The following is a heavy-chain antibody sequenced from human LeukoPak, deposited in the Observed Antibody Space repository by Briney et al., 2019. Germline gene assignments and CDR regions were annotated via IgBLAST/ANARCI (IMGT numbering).Heavy chain of an antibody. CDR1: GFTFSSYA. CDR2: IRYDGSNK. CDR3: AKDLRATSRDDY. D-gene: IGHD1-26*01. Sequence: AGGSLRLSCAASGFTFSSYAMSWVRQAPGKGLEWVAFIRYDGSNKYYADSVKGRFTISRDNSKNTLYLQMNSLRAEDTAVYYCAKDLRATSRDDYWGQGTLVTVSS. J-gene: IGHJ4*02. V-gene: IGHV3-30*02.